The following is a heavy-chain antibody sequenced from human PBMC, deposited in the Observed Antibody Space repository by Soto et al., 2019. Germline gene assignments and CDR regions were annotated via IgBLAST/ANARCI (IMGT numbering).Heavy chain of an antibody. CDR3: ARGYSSGWPRHYNWFDP. Sequence: ASVKVSYKTSGYTFTGYYVHWVRQAPGQGLEWMGWINPNSGGTNYAQKFQGWVTMTRDTSISTAYMELCRLRSDDTAVYYCARGYSSGWPRHYNWFDPWGQGTLVTVSS. CDR1: GYTFTGYY. D-gene: IGHD6-19*01. J-gene: IGHJ5*02. CDR2: INPNSGGT. V-gene: IGHV1-2*04.